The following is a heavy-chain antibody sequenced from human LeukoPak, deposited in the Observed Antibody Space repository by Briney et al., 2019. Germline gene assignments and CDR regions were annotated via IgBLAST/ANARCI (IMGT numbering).Heavy chain of an antibody. D-gene: IGHD6-13*01. J-gene: IGHJ5*02. CDR3: ARDQQFLGWFDP. CDR2: IYHTGYT. CDR1: GYSITSGYY. V-gene: IGHV4-38-2*02. Sequence: SETLSLTCTVSGYSITSGYYWGWVRQPPGKGLEWIASIYHTGYTYYSPSLKSRVTISVDTSKDQFSLKLSSVTAADTAVYYCARDQQFLGWFDPWGQGTLVPVSS.